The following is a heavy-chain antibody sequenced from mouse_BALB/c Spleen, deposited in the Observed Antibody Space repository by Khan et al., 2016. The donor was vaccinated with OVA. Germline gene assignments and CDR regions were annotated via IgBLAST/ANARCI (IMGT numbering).Heavy chain of an antibody. Sequence: QVQLKQSGAELVRPGASVKMSCKASGYTFTNYTMHWVKQRPGLGLEWIGYINPSNGDTNYNQKFKDKSTLTADKSSNTAYMELGSLTSDDSAVYYCAWECACERSDGWFSYWGQGTLVTVSA. CDR3: AWECACERSDGWFSY. J-gene: IGHJ3*01. D-gene: IGHD4-1*01. CDR2: INPSNGDT. V-gene: IGHV1S26*01. CDR1: GYTFTNYT.